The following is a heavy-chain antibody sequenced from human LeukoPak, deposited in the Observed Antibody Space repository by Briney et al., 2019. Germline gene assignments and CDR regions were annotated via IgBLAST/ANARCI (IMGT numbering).Heavy chain of an antibody. CDR2: VSGSGGST. Sequence: GGSLRLSCAASGFSFSNYAMSWVRQAPGKGLEWVSGVSGSGGSTYYADSVQGRFTISRDKSKNTLYLQMNSLRVEDTALYYCAKANYYDNSGYYYFDYWGQGTLVTVSS. V-gene: IGHV3-23*01. J-gene: IGHJ4*02. CDR1: GFSFSNYA. CDR3: AKANYYDNSGYYYFDY. D-gene: IGHD3-22*01.